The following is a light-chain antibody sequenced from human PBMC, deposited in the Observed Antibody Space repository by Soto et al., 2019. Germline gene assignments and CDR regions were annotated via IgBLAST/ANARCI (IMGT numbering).Light chain of an antibody. J-gene: IGKJ4*01. V-gene: IGKV1-27*01. CDR2: AAS. CDR3: QKHTSAHIT. CDR1: LPISNY. Sequence: DIQRTQSPSSLSASVGDRVTITCRASLPISNYLAWYQQKPGKIPNLLIYAASTLQAGVPSRFRGSRSGKDLTLTISSLQPEDVAAYYFQKHTSAHITFRAGTKADIX.